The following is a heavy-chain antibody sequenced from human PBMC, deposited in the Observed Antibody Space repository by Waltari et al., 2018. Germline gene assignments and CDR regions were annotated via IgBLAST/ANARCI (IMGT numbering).Heavy chain of an antibody. CDR3: ARQGYSGSSLTYDY. CDR1: VFTFTSYG. CDR2: MWYDGSNQ. V-gene: IGHV3-33*01. Sequence: QVQLVESGGGVVQPGRSLRLSCAASVFTFTSYGMHWVRPAPGKGLEWVAVMWYDGSNQYYADSVKGRFTISRDISKSTLYLQMNSLGPQDTAVYYCARQGYSGSSLTYDYWGQGTLVTVSS. D-gene: IGHD6-13*01. J-gene: IGHJ4*02.